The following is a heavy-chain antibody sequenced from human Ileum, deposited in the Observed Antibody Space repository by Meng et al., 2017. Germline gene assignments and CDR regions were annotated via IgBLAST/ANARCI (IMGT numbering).Heavy chain of an antibody. J-gene: IGHJ1*01. CDR2: ISHYGKT. Sequence: QVQLPQGGAGLLKPSETLSLTCAVLGESPNDHWWSWIRQTPGKGLEWIGEISHYGKTNYNPSLKSRVMISLDTSRDQFSLRLTSVTAADAAVYYCARVDFRGDSRDSCGLSHWGQGTLVTVSS. CDR3: ARVDFRGDSRDSCGLSH. CDR1: GESPNDHW. D-gene: IGHD3-22*01. V-gene: IGHV4-34*01.